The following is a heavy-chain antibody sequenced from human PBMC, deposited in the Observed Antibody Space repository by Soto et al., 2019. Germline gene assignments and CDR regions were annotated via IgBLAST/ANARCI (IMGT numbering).Heavy chain of an antibody. CDR2: ISAYNGNT. CDR1: GYTFTSYG. D-gene: IGHD6-19*01. Sequence: QVQLVQSGAEVKKPGASVKVSCKASGYTFTSYGISWVRQAPGQGHEWMRWISAYNGNTNSAQRLQGRVSMTTDTSTSTAYMELRSLTSDETAVDYCARGGRYSRGLDYWGQGTLVTVSS. CDR3: ARGGRYSRGLDY. V-gene: IGHV1-18*01. J-gene: IGHJ4*02.